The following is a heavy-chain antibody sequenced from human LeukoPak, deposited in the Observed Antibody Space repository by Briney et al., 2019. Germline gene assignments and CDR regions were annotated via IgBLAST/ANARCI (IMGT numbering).Heavy chain of an antibody. Sequence: PSETLSLTCSVSGGSINSYYWSWVRQPPGKGLEWIGYIYYSGSTNYNPSLKSRVTISVDPSENQFSLKLSSVTAADTAVYYCAREGVAGTPWWYFDLWGRGTLVTVSS. J-gene: IGHJ2*01. V-gene: IGHV4-59*01. CDR1: GGSINSYY. CDR2: IYYSGST. D-gene: IGHD6-19*01. CDR3: AREGVAGTPWWYFDL.